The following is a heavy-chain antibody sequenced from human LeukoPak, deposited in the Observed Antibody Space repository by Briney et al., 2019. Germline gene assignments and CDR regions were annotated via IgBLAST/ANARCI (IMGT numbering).Heavy chain of an antibody. CDR3: SSRLAFDI. J-gene: IGHJ3*02. CDR1: GGSISSYY. Sequence: SETLSLTCTVAGGSISSYYWSWLRQPPGKGLEWSGYIYYSGSTNYNPSLKSRVTISVDRPKTEFSLKRSSVTAAGTAVNSGSSRLAFDIGDEGKMVTVS. V-gene: IGHV4-59*12. CDR2: IYYSGST.